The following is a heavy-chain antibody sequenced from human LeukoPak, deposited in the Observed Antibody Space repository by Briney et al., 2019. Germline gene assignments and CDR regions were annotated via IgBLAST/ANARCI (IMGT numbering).Heavy chain of an antibody. CDR3: ARQGLRVGDV. D-gene: IGHD3-10*01. V-gene: IGHV4-39*01. Sequence: SETLSLTCTVSGGSISSSSYYWGWIRQPPGKGLEWIGSIYYSGSTYYNPSLKSRVTISVDTSKNQFSLKLSSVTAADTAVYYCARQGLRVGDVWGQGTTVTVSS. CDR1: GGSISSSSYY. CDR2: IYYSGST. J-gene: IGHJ6*02.